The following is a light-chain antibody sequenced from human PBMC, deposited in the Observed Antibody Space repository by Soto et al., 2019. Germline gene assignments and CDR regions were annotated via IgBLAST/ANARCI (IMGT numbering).Light chain of an antibody. V-gene: IGKV3-15*01. J-gene: IGKJ1*01. CDR2: GAS. CDR3: QEYNDWPPWT. CDR1: QSVRFN. Sequence: EIVLAQSPATLSVSPGESATLSCRASQSVRFNLAWYQQKPGQAPRLLIYGASTRATDIPARFSGSGSGTEFTLTISSLQSEDFEIYYCQEYNDWPPWTFGQGTKVDIK.